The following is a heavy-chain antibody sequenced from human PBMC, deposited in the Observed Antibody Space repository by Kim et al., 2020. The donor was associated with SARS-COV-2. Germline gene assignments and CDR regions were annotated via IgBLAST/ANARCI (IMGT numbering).Heavy chain of an antibody. V-gene: IGHV4-34*01. D-gene: IGHD1-26*01. Sequence: SETLSLTCAVYGGSFSGYYWSWIRQPPGKGLEWIGEVNHSGVTNHNPSLKSRVTMSGDTSKNQFSLKLTSVTAADTAVYYCARGGGGVVGSTSFKYWGQG. J-gene: IGHJ4*02. CDR3: ARGGGGVVGSTSFKY. CDR2: VNHSGVT. CDR1: GGSFSGYY.